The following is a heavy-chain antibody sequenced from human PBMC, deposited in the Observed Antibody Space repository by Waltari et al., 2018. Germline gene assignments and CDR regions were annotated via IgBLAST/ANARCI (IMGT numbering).Heavy chain of an antibody. V-gene: IGHV5-51*01. D-gene: IGHD3-22*01. CDR3: ARQGQSKAAVVVPDNWFDP. J-gene: IGHJ5*02. Sequence: EVQLVQSGAEMKKPGESLKISCKGSGYSFSNYWIGWVRQMPGKGLEWMGIIYPGDSDTRYSPSFQGQVTISADKSINTAYLQWSSLKASDTAMYYCARQGQSKAAVVVPDNWFDPWGQGTLVTVSS. CDR2: IYPGDSDT. CDR1: GYSFSNYW.